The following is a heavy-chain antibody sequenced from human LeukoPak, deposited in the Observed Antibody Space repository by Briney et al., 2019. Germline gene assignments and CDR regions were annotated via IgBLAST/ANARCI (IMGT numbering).Heavy chain of an antibody. D-gene: IGHD2-2*01. CDR2: ISSSSSYI. Sequence: GGSLRLSCAASGFTFSSYWMSWVRQAPGKGLEWVSSISSSSSYIYYADSVKGRFTISRDNAKNSLYLQMNSLRAEDTAVYYCARGGGGYCSSTSCYPVDYYYYYMDVWGKGTTVTVSS. V-gene: IGHV3-21*01. CDR1: GFTFSSYW. CDR3: ARGGGGYCSSTSCYPVDYYYYYMDV. J-gene: IGHJ6*03.